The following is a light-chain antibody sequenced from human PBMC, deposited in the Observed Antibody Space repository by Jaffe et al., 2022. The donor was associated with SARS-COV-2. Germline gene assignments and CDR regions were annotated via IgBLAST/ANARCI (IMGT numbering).Light chain of an antibody. V-gene: IGKV3-20*01. CDR2: GAA. CDR3: QQYGNSPYT. CDR1: QTISSAY. J-gene: IGKJ2*01. Sequence: EIVLTQSPGTLSLSPGDRATLFCRASQTISSAYFGWYQQRPGQAPRLLIYGAATRATGIPDRFSGSGSGTDFTLTISRLEPEDFAVYYCQQYGNSPYTFGQGTKLEIK.